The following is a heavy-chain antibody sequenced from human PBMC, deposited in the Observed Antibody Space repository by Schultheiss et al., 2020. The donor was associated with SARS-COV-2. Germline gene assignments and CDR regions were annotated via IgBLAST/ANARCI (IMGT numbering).Heavy chain of an antibody. CDR1: GFTFSSYG. CDR2: IWYDGSNK. Sequence: GGSLRLSCAASGFTFSSYGMHWVRQAPGKGLEWVAVIWYDGSNKYYADSVKGRFTISRDNSKNTLYLQMNSLRAEDTAVYYCARAQTYYDFWSGYDWGQGTLVTVSS. J-gene: IGHJ4*02. V-gene: IGHV3-33*08. D-gene: IGHD3-3*01. CDR3: ARAQTYYDFWSGYD.